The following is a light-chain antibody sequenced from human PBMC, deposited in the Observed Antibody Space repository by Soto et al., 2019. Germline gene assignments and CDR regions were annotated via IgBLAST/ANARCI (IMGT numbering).Light chain of an antibody. CDR3: QPYGSAPPPIYT. V-gene: IGKV3-20*01. CDR1: QSVSSSY. Sequence: EIVLTQSPGTLSLSPGERATLSCRASQSVSSSYLAWYQQKSCQALGLLIYGASSRATGIPDRFSGSESGTDFTLTISSLEHEDFAVYYCQPYGSAPPPIYTFGQGTKLEIK. CDR2: GAS. J-gene: IGKJ2*01.